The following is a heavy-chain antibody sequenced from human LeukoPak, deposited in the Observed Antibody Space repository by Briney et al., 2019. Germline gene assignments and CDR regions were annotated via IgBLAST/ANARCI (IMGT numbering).Heavy chain of an antibody. Sequence: GGSLRLSCAASGFTFSRYWMSWVRRAPGKGLEWVANIKQDGSEKYYVDSVKGRFTISRDNAKNSLYLQMNTVRAGDRAVYYCARLIRGYNWNDLFYHGMDVWGQRAPVTVSP. D-gene: IGHD1-20*01. J-gene: IGHJ6*01. V-gene: IGHV3-7*01. CDR1: GFTFSRYW. CDR3: ARLIRGYNWNDLFYHGMDV. CDR2: IKQDGSEK.